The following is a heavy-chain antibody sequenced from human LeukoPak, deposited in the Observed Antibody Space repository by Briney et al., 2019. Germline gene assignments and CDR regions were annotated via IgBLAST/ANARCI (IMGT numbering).Heavy chain of an antibody. CDR2: IYYSGST. CDR3: AREGYCSSTSCYWLNAFDI. CDR1: GGSISSGDYY. D-gene: IGHD2-2*01. Sequence: PSQTLSLTCTVSGGSISSGDYYWRWIRQPPGKGLEWIGYIYYSGSTYYNPSLKSRVTISVDTSKNQFSLKLSSVTAADTAVYYCAREGYCSSTSCYWLNAFDIWGQGTMVTVSS. J-gene: IGHJ3*02. V-gene: IGHV4-30-4*08.